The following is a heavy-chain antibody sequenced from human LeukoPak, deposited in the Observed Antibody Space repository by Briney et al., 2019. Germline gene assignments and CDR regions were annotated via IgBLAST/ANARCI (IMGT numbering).Heavy chain of an antibody. D-gene: IGHD1-1*01. J-gene: IGHJ6*03. CDR1: GFTFSSYE. CDR3: AGVRPPGTFYYYMDV. V-gene: IGHV3-48*03. Sequence: GGSLRLSCAVSGFTFSSYEMNGVRQAPGKGLEWVSYISSSGSTIYYADSVKGRFTISRDNAKNSLYLQMNSLRAEDTAVYYCAGVRPPGTFYYYMDVWGKGTTVTLSS. CDR2: ISSSGSTI.